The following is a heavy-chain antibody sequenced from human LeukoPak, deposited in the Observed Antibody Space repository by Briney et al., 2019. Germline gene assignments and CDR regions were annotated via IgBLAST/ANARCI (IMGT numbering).Heavy chain of an antibody. V-gene: IGHV4-30-2*01. J-gene: IGHJ3*02. D-gene: IGHD2-2*01. CDR2: IYHSGST. Sequence: SETLSLTCAVSGGSISSGGYSWSWLRQPPGKGLGWIGYIYHSGSTYYNPSLKSRVTISVDRSKNQFSLKLSSVTAADTAVYYCARGGAMTDAFDIWAKGQWSPSLQ. CDR3: ARGGAMTDAFDI. CDR1: GGSISSGGYS.